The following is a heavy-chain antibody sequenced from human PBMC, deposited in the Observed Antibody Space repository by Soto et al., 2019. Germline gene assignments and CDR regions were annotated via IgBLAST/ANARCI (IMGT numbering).Heavy chain of an antibody. CDR2: IYSGGST. J-gene: IGHJ3*02. Sequence: GGSLRLSCAASGFTVSSNYMSWVRQAPGKGLEWVSVIYSGGSTYYADSVKGRFTISRDNSKNTLYLQMNSLRAEDTDVYYCASSDDPRDAFDIWGKGTMVTVSS. CDR1: GFTVSSNY. V-gene: IGHV3-66*01. CDR3: ASSDDPRDAFDI.